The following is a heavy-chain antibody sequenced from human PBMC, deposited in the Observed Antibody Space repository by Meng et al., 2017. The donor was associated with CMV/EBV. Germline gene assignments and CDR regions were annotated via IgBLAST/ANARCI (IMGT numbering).Heavy chain of an antibody. D-gene: IGHD2-2*01. V-gene: IGHV1-18*04. CDR2: ISAYNGNT. Sequence: ASVKVSCKASGYTFTGYYMHWGRQAPGQGLEWMGWISAYNGNTNYAQKLQGRVTMTTDTSTSTAYMELRSLRSDDTAVYYCARLNSVPAAISPHYYYYGMDVWGQGTTVTVSS. CDR1: GYTFTGYY. J-gene: IGHJ6*02. CDR3: ARLNSVPAAISPHYYYYGMDV.